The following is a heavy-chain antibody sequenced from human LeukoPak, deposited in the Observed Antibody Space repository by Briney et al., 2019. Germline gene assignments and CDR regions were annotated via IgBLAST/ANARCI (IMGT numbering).Heavy chain of an antibody. CDR2: INHSGST. J-gene: IGHJ4*02. D-gene: IGHD6-19*01. Sequence: SETLSLTCAVYGGSFSGYYWSWIRQPPGKGLEWIGEINHSGSTNYNPSLKSRVTISVDTSKNQFSLKLSSVTAADTAVYYCARDDIAVAAHDYWGQGTLVTVSS. V-gene: IGHV4-34*01. CDR3: ARDDIAVAAHDY. CDR1: GGSFSGYY.